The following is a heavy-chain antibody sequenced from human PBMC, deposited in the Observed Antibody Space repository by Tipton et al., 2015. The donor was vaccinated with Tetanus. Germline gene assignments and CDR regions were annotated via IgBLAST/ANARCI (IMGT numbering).Heavy chain of an antibody. CDR2: IYHDGDT. CDR3: ARDLGYYFDVNGNRVDAFEI. Sequence: TLSLTCTVSGGSITAGGYFWSWIRQLPGKGLEWMGHIYHDGDTYYNPSLKSRLIISVDTSKNHFSLKLSSVTAADTAVYYCARDLGYYFDVNGNRVDAFEIWGQGIVVTVTS. CDR1: GGSITAGGYF. D-gene: IGHD3-9*01. V-gene: IGHV4-31*03. J-gene: IGHJ3*02.